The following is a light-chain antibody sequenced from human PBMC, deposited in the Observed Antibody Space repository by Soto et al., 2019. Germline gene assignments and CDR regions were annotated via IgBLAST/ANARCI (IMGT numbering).Light chain of an antibody. CDR3: QQYYSYPQT. Sequence: DIQMTQSPSILSASVGDIVTINFRASQSISSWLAWYQQKPGKAPNLLIHKASHLESGVPSRFSGSGSGTDFTLTISCLQSEDFATYYCQQYYSYPQTFGQGTKVDIK. J-gene: IGKJ1*01. CDR2: KAS. CDR1: QSISSW. V-gene: IGKV1-5*03.